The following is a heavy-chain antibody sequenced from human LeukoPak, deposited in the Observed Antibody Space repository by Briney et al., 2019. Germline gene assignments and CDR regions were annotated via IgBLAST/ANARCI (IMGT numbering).Heavy chain of an antibody. CDR2: ISSSSSYI. Sequence: GGSLRLSCAASRFTFSSYSMNWVRQAPGKGLEWVSSISSSSSYIYYADSVKGRFTISRDNAKNSLYLQMNSLRAEDTAVYYCARDSQHDYFDLWGRGTLVTVSS. CDR1: RFTFSSYS. J-gene: IGHJ2*01. CDR3: ARDSQHDYFDL. V-gene: IGHV3-21*01. D-gene: IGHD1-1*01.